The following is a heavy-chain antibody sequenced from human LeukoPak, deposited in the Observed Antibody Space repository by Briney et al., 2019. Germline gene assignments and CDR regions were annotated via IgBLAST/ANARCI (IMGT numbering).Heavy chain of an antibody. Sequence: GASVKVSCKASGGTFSRYAISWVRQAPGQGLEWMGRIIPILGIANYAQKFQGRVTITADKSTSTAYMELSSLRSGDTAVYYCARRVKDSSGWYYYYGMDVWGQGTTVTVSS. J-gene: IGHJ6*02. CDR2: IIPILGIA. CDR3: ARRVKDSSGWYYYYGMDV. V-gene: IGHV1-69*04. CDR1: GGTFSRYA. D-gene: IGHD6-19*01.